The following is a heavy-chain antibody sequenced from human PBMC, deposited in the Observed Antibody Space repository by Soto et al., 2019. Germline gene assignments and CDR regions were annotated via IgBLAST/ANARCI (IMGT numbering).Heavy chain of an antibody. J-gene: IGHJ1*01. CDR1: GLTFNNYW. V-gene: IGHV3-7*05. D-gene: IGHD5-18*01. Sequence: VQLVESGGDLVQPGGSLRLSCAAYGLTFNNYWMSGVRQAPGKGLEWGANIRPDGNEQHYMDSVTGRFIFSRDNAKSSLDMQVNNLRVEDSALYYWATSRGYSYNSGGQCTLFTVSS. CDR2: IRPDGNEQ. CDR3: ATSRGYSYNS.